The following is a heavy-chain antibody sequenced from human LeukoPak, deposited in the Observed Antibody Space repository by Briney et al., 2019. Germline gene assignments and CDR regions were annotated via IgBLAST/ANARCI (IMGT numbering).Heavy chain of an antibody. D-gene: IGHD3-3*01. J-gene: IGHJ4*02. CDR3: AERGSITITTDY. Sequence: PGGSLRLSCAASGFTFSSYAMSWVRQAPGKGLEWVSAISGSGVSTYYADSVKGRFTISRDNSKNTLYLQMNSLRAEDMAVYYCAERGSITITTDYWGQGTLVTVSS. V-gene: IGHV3-23*01. CDR2: ISGSGVST. CDR1: GFTFSSYA.